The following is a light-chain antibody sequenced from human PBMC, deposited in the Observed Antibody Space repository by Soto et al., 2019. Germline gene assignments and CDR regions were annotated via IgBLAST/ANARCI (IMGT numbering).Light chain of an antibody. CDR3: QQYNNWPRT. CDR1: QSVRGN. V-gene: IGKV3-15*01. Sequence: EIVMTQSPATLSVSPGERATLSCRASQSVRGNLAWYQQKPSQAPRLLIYGASTRATGIPARFSGSGSGTEFTLTISSLQSEDFAVYYCQQYNNWPRTFGQGTKVEIK. J-gene: IGKJ1*01. CDR2: GAS.